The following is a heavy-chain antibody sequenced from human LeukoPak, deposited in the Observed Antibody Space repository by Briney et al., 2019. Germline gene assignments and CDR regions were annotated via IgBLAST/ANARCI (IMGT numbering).Heavy chain of an antibody. CDR3: ARQVGTASSHDFGH. CDR1: GYTFTTYV. Sequence: ASVKVSCKASGYTFTTYVLNWGRQAPGQGFEWMGFINTYTRNPTYAQGFTGRFVFSLDTSVSTAYLQISNLKAEDTAIYYCARQVGTASSHDFGHWGHGTLVTVSS. CDR2: INTYTRNP. V-gene: IGHV7-4-1*02. J-gene: IGHJ4*01. D-gene: IGHD2-21*02.